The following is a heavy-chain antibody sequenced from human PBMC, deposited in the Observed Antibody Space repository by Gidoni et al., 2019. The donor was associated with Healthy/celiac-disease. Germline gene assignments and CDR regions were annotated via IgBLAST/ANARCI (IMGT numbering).Heavy chain of an antibody. D-gene: IGHD3-22*01. CDR1: GFTFSSYG. Sequence: QVQLVESGGGVVQPGRSLRLSCAASGFTFSSYGMHWVRQAPGKGLEWVAVIWYDGSNKYYADSVKGRFTISRDNSKNTLYLQMNSLRAEDTAVYYCARDRSITMIEPEAGWFDPWGQGTLVTVSS. V-gene: IGHV3-33*01. J-gene: IGHJ5*02. CDR3: ARDRSITMIEPEAGWFDP. CDR2: IWYDGSNK.